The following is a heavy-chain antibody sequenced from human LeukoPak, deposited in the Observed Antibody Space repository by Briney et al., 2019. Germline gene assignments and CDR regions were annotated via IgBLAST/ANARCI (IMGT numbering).Heavy chain of an antibody. Sequence: GGSLRLSCAASGFTFSTYAMHWVRQAPGKGLEWVAVISYDGSNKYYADSVKGRFTISRDNSKNTLYLQMNSLRAEDTAVYYCAKDPSMGVYYDSSGYYCDYWGQGTLVTVSS. CDR3: AKDPSMGVYYDSSGYYCDY. CDR1: GFTFSTYA. CDR2: ISYDGSNK. V-gene: IGHV3-30*04. J-gene: IGHJ4*02. D-gene: IGHD3-22*01.